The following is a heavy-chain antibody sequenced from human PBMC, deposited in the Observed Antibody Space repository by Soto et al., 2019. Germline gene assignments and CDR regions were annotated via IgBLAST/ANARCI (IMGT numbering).Heavy chain of an antibody. J-gene: IGHJ4*02. CDR1: GFTFSSYW. D-gene: IGHD3-3*01. CDR3: ARDRDMWSGTAAGY. Sequence: GGSLRLSCAASGFTFSSYWMSWVRQAPGKGLEWVANIKQDGSEKYYVDSVKGRFTISRDNAKNSLYLQMNSLRAEDTAVYYCARDRDMWSGTAAGYWGQGTLVTVSS. V-gene: IGHV3-7*01. CDR2: IKQDGSEK.